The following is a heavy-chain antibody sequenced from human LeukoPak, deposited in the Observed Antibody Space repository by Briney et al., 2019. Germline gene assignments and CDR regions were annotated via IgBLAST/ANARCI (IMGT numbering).Heavy chain of an antibody. CDR2: IKQDGSEK. D-gene: IGHD2-2*01. V-gene: IGHV3-7*01. CDR3: AKDVCSSTSCELDY. J-gene: IGHJ4*02. CDR1: GFTFSSYW. Sequence: GGSLRLSCAASGFTFSSYWMSWVRQAPGKGLEWVANIKQDGSEKYYVDSVKGRFTISRDNAKNPLYLQMNSLRAEDTAVYYCAKDVCSSTSCELDYWGQRTLVTVSS.